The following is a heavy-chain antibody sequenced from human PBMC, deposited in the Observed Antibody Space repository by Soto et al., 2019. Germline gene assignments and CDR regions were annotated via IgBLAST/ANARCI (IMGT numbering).Heavy chain of an antibody. V-gene: IGHV3-23*01. CDR2: ISGTGGST. J-gene: IGHJ4*02. Sequence: HPWWSLRLSCSASVFTCSSYAMSWFRQAPGKGLEWVSAISGTGGSTYYADSVKGRFNISRDNSKNTLYLKVNSLRAEDTAVYYCAKTRTSEASYFDYWGQGTLVTVS. D-gene: IGHD1-1*01. CDR1: VFTCSSYA. CDR3: AKTRTSEASYFDY.